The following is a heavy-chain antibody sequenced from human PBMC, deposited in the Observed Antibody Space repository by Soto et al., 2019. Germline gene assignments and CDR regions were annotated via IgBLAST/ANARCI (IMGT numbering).Heavy chain of an antibody. CDR3: ARGTSSWSWKFDY. CDR1: GGSFSGYY. D-gene: IGHD6-13*01. V-gene: IGHV4-34*01. J-gene: IGHJ4*02. CDR2: INHSGST. Sequence: SETLSLTCAVYGGSFSGYYWSWIRQPPGKGLEWIGEINHSGSTNYSPSLKSRVTMSLDTSKNQLSLRLTSVTAADTAVYYCARGTSSWSWKFDYWGQGILVTVSS.